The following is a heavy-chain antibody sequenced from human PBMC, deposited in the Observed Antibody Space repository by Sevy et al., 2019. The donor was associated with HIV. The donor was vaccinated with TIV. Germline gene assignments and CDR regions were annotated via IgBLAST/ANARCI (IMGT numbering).Heavy chain of an antibody. CDR2: IRQDGSEK. J-gene: IGHJ6*02. D-gene: IGHD3-3*01. V-gene: IGHV3-7*01. CDR1: GFSFRSYW. Sequence: GGSLRLSCAASGFSFRSYWMSWVRQAPGKGLEWVANIRQDGSEKYDVHFVKGRFTISRDNAENSLYLQMNSLRAEDTAVYYCARVPSNYDFWSGSSMDVWGQGTTVTVSS. CDR3: ARVPSNYDFWSGSSMDV.